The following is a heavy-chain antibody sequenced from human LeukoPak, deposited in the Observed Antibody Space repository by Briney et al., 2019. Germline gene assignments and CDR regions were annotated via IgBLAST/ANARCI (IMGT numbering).Heavy chain of an antibody. CDR2: ISDSGIST. J-gene: IGHJ4*02. CDR1: GFTFRSFA. CDR3: AKAGIAVAGGKVHRLYFDY. Sequence: PGGSLRLSCAASGFTFRSFAMSWVRQAPGKGLEWVSAISDSGISTYYADSVKGRFTISRDNSKNTLYLQMNSLRAEDTVVYYCAKAGIAVAGGKVHRLYFDYWGQGTLVTVSS. V-gene: IGHV3-23*01. D-gene: IGHD6-19*01.